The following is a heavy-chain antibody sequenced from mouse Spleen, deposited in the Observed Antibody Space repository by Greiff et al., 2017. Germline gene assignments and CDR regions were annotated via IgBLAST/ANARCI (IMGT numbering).Heavy chain of an antibody. J-gene: IGHJ4*01. CDR2: ILPGRGST. V-gene: IGHV1-9*01. CDR3: ARSTMVTTNAMDY. Sequence: QVQLQQSGAELMKPGASVKLSCQATGYTFTGYWLEWVKPRPGHGLEWIGEILPGRGSTNYTEKLKGKATFTADTSSNTAYMQLSSLTTEDSAIYYRARSTMVTTNAMDYWGQGTSVTVSS. CDR1: GYTFTGYW. D-gene: IGHD2-1*01.